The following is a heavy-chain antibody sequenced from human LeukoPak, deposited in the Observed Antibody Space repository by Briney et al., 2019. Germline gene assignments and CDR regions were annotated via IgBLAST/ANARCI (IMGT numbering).Heavy chain of an antibody. CDR3: ARGRGLTLSYHYFDY. Sequence: SGGSLRLSCAASGFTFSPLGMNWVRQAPGRGLEWVSYISSGTSTTYYADSVKGRFTISRDNAKNSLYLQLNSLRDEDTAVYYCARGRGLTLSYHYFDYWGRGTLVTVSS. J-gene: IGHJ4*02. V-gene: IGHV3-48*02. CDR1: GFTFSPLG. CDR2: ISSGTSTT. D-gene: IGHD3-10*01.